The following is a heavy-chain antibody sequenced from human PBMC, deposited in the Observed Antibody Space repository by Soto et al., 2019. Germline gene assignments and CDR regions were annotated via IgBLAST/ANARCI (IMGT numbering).Heavy chain of an antibody. D-gene: IGHD2-15*01. CDR2: ISSSSSTI. CDR3: ASRGTTTYCSGGSCYARGFDY. V-gene: IGHV3-48*01. Sequence: GGSLRLSCAASGFTFSSYSMNWVRQAPGKGLEWVSYISSSSSTIYYADSVKGRFTISRDNAKNSLYLQMNSLRAEDTAVYYCASRGTTTYCSGGSCYARGFDYWGQGTLVTVSS. J-gene: IGHJ4*02. CDR1: GFTFSSYS.